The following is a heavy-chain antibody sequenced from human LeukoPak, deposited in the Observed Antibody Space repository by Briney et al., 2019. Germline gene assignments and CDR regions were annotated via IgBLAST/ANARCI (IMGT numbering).Heavy chain of an antibody. D-gene: IGHD3-16*02. V-gene: IGHV3-33*08. CDR3: ARDKGDYEFVWGNYRSYHDYGLDV. Sequence: GGSLRLSCAASGFTFSSYGMHWVRQAPGKGLEWVAVIWSDVINKYYADSVKGRFTISRDNSKRTLSLQMSSLRAEDTAVYYCARDKGDYEFVWGNYRSYHDYGLDVWGQGTTVTVSS. CDR2: IWSDVINK. J-gene: IGHJ6*02. CDR1: GFTFSSYG.